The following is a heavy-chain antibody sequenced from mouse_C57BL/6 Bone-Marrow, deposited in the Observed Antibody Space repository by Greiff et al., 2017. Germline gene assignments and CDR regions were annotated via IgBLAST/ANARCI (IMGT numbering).Heavy chain of an antibody. CDR2: IHPSDSAT. CDR1: GYTFTSYW. D-gene: IGHD2-4*01. J-gene: IGHJ1*03. V-gene: IGHV1-74*01. CDR3: AIWIGLRRRDWYFDV. Sequence: QVQLQQPGAELVKPGASVKVSCKASGYTFTSYWMHWVKQRPGQGLEWIGRIHPSDSATNYNQKFKGKATLTVDKSSSTAYMQIRSLTSEDSAVYYWAIWIGLRRRDWYFDVWGTGTTVTVSS.